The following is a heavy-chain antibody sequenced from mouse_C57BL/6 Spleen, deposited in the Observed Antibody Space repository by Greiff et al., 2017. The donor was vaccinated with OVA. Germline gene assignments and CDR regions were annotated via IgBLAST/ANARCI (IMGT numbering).Heavy chain of an antibody. CDR3: ARSSFYGSSYYFDY. D-gene: IGHD1-1*01. J-gene: IGHJ2*01. CDR1: GYTFTSYW. V-gene: IGHV1-55*01. CDR2: IYPGSGST. Sequence: VQLQQSGAELVKPGASVKMSCKASGYTFTSYWITWVKQRPGQGLEWIGDIYPGSGSTNYNEKFKSKATLTVDTSSSTAYMQLSSLTSEDSAVYYCARSSFYGSSYYFDYWGQGTTLTVSS.